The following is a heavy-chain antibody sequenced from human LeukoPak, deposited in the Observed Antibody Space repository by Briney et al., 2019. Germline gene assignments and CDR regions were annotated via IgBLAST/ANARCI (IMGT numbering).Heavy chain of an antibody. J-gene: IGHJ4*02. V-gene: IGHV1-2*02. CDR2: INPNSGGT. CDR1: GYTFTGYY. D-gene: IGHD2-15*01. CDR3: ARRSSGGSSSPFDY. Sequence: GASVKVSCKASGYTFTGYYMYWVRQAPGQGLEWMGWINPNSGGTSYAQKFQGRFTMTRDTSFSTAYMELSRLRSDDTAVYYCARRSSGGSSSPFDYWGQGTLVTVSS.